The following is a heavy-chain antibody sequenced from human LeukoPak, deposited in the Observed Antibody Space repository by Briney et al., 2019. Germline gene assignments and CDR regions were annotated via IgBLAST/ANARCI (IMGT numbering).Heavy chain of an antibody. D-gene: IGHD5-12*01. J-gene: IGHJ4*02. V-gene: IGHV1-69*13. CDR2: IIPIFGTA. CDR3: ARSTAYGGYLGIDYYFDY. CDR1: GGTFSSYA. Sequence: ASVKVSCKASGGTFSSYAISWVRQAPGQGLEWMGGIIPIFGTASYAQKFQGRVTITADESTSTAYMELSSLRSEDPAVYYCARSTAYGGYLGIDYYFDYWGQGTLVTVSS.